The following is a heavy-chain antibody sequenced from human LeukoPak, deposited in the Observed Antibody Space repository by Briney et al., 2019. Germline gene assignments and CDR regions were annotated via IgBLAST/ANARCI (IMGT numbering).Heavy chain of an antibody. V-gene: IGHV3-74*01. Sequence: GGSLRLSCAASGFSFSSYWMHWVRHVPGKGLVWVSRINSDGSSTSYADSVKGRFTISRDNAKNTLYLRMNSLRVEDTAVYYCARERQGADYYDTSEGLDVWGQGTTVTVSS. CDR2: INSDGSST. J-gene: IGHJ6*02. CDR3: ARERQGADYYDTSEGLDV. CDR1: GFSFSSYW. D-gene: IGHD3-22*01.